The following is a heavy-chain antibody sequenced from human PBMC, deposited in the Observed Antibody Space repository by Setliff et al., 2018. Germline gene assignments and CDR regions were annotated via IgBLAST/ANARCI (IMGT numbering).Heavy chain of an antibody. CDR1: GFNFDDYA. J-gene: IGHJ6*02. CDR3: VKEGSGWYFYYYYGMDV. CDR2: INWNGANI. V-gene: IGHV3-9*01. D-gene: IGHD6-19*01. Sequence: PGGSLRLSCLIFGFNFDDYAMHWVRQAPGKGLEWVSSINWNGANIDYANSVKGRFTISRNSVKNSLYLQMNRLRPEDTAFYYCVKEGSGWYFYYYYGMDVWGQGTTVTVSS.